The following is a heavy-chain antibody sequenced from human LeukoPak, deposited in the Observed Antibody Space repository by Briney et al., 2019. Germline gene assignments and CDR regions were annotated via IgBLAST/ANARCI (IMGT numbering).Heavy chain of an antibody. CDR3: ATRYYDSSGYYSNYYYGMDV. CDR2: MNPNSGNT. D-gene: IGHD3-22*01. V-gene: IGHV1-8*03. J-gene: IGHJ6*02. CDR1: GYTFTSYD. Sequence: GASVKVSCKASGYTFTSYDINWVRQATGQGLEWMGWMNPNSGNTGYAQKFQGRVTITRNTSISTAYMELSSLRSEDTAVYYCATRYYDSSGYYSNYYYGMDVWGQGTTVTVSS.